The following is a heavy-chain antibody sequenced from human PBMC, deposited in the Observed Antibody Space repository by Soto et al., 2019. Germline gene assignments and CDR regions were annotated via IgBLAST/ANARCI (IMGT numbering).Heavy chain of an antibody. CDR1: GLSISSYY. CDR3: AKERPVAGGGFYGMDV. Sequence: SDTLSLTCTFSGLSISSYYWSWILQPPGKGLEWIGYIYYSGSTNYNPSLKGRVTISVDTSKNQFSLKLNSVTAADTAVYYCAKERPVAGGGFYGMDVWGQGTTVT. V-gene: IGHV4-59*01. CDR2: IYYSGST. J-gene: IGHJ6*02. D-gene: IGHD3-10*01.